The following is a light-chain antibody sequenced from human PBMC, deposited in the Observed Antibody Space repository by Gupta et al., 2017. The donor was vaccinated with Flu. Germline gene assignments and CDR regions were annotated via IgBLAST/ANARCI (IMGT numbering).Light chain of an antibody. Sequence: QTVVTQEPSFSVSPGGTVTLTCGLSSGSVSTSKYPSWYQQTPGQAPRTRIYRTNIRSSGVPDRLSGSILGNKAALTITGAQADDESDDYCVLYMGSGMGVCGGGTKL. J-gene: IGLJ3*02. CDR3: VLYMGSGMGV. CDR1: SGSVSTSKY. V-gene: IGLV8-61*01. CDR2: RTN.